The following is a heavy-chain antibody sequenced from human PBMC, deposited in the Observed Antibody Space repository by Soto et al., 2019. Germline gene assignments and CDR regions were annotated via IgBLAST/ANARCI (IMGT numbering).Heavy chain of an antibody. CDR2: IYYSGST. Sequence: QVQLQESGPGLVKPSQTLSLTCTVSGGSISSGGYYWSWLRQHPGKGLEWIGYIYYSGSTYYNSSLKRRVTISVDTAKNQFSLKLSSVTAADTAVYYCARSGYSYGPNPLLYWGQGTLVTVSS. CDR1: GGSISSGGYY. D-gene: IGHD5-18*01. CDR3: ARSGYSYGPNPLLY. J-gene: IGHJ4*02. V-gene: IGHV4-31*03.